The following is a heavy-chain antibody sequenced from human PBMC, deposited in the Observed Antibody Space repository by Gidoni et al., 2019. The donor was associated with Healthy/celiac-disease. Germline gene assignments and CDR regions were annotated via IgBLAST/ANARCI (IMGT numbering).Heavy chain of an antibody. Sequence: QAQLQESGPGLVKSSETLSLTCTVSGGPIRSYYWSWIRQPPGKGLEWIGYIYYSGSTNYHPSLKSRVTISVDTSKNQFSLKLSSVTAADTAVYYCARLTHSSGWYEVFDYWGQGTLVTVSS. J-gene: IGHJ4*02. CDR3: ARLTHSSGWYEVFDY. CDR2: IYYSGST. D-gene: IGHD6-19*01. CDR1: GGPIRSYY. V-gene: IGHV4-59*08.